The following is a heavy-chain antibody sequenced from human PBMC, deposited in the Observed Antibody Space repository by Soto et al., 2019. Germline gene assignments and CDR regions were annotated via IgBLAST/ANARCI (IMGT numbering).Heavy chain of an antibody. CDR3: ARDGGYYDSSGSCDY. J-gene: IGHJ4*02. D-gene: IGHD3-22*01. Sequence: GGSLRLSCAASGFTFSSYAMHWVRQAPGKGLEWVAVISYDGSNKYYADSVKGRFTISRDNSKNTLYLQMNSLRAEDTAVYYCARDGGYYDSSGSCDYWGQGTLVTVSS. V-gene: IGHV3-30-3*01. CDR2: ISYDGSNK. CDR1: GFTFSSYA.